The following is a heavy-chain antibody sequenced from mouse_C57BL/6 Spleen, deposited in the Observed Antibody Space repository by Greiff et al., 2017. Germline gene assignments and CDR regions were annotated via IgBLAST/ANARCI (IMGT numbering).Heavy chain of an antibody. CDR1: GFTFSSYG. CDR2: ISSGGSYT. J-gene: IGHJ4*01. V-gene: IGHV5-6*01. Sequence: EVKVVESGGDLVKPGGSLKLSCAASGFTFSSYGMSWVRQTPDKRLEWVATISSGGSYTYYPDSVKGRFTISRDNAKNTLYLQMSSLKSEDTAMYYCARDYGSSLYYAMDYWGQGTSVTVSS. D-gene: IGHD1-1*01. CDR3: ARDYGSSLYYAMDY.